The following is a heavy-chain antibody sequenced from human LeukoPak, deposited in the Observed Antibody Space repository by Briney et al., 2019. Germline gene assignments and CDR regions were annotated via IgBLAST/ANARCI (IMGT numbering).Heavy chain of an antibody. V-gene: IGHV4-39*01. CDR3: ARHVEIAVAGPIDY. Sequence: ETSETLSLTCTVSGGSISSSRDYWGWIRQPPGKGLEWIGSIYYSGSTYYNPSLKSRVTISVDTSKNQFSLKLSSVTAADTAVYYCARHVEIAVAGPIDYWDQGTLVTVSS. CDR2: IYYSGST. J-gene: IGHJ4*02. CDR1: GGSISSSRDY. D-gene: IGHD6-19*01.